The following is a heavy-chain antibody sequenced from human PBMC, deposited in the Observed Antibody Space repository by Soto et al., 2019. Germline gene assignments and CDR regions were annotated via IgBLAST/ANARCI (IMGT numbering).Heavy chain of an antibody. CDR3: ARDWSYSGFEDF. CDR2: INQDGSEI. J-gene: IGHJ4*02. D-gene: IGHD5-12*01. V-gene: IGHV3-7*03. CDR1: GFTFSFYW. Sequence: GSLRLSCEVSGFTFSFYWMSWVRQAPGKGLEWVANINQDGSEINFVDSVKGRFTISRDNAKNLLYLQMNSLRVEDTAVYYCARDWSYSGFEDFWGQGTQVTSPQ.